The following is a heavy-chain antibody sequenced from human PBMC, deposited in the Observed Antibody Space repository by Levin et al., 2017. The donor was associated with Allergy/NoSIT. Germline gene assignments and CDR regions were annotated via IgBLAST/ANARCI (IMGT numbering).Heavy chain of an antibody. Sequence: LRLSCTVSGGSISSSGYYWSWIRQHPGKGLEWIGYMDYSGSTYYNSSLQSRVTISVDTSKNQFSLKVSSVTAADTAVYYCARYGSGSAQGWFDPWGQGTLVTVSS. CDR3: ARYGSGSAQGWFDP. V-gene: IGHV4-31*03. D-gene: IGHD3-10*01. J-gene: IGHJ5*02. CDR1: GGSISSSGYY. CDR2: MDYSGST.